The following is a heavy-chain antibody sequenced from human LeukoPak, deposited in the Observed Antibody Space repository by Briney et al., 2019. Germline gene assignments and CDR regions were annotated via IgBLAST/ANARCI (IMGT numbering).Heavy chain of an antibody. Sequence: ASVKVSCKASGYTFTGYYMHWVRQAPGQGLEWMGWINPNSGGTNYAQKFQGRVTMARDTSISTAYMELSRLRSDDTAVYYCARATPIKEYYYYYYMDVWGKGTTVTISS. V-gene: IGHV1-2*02. CDR3: ARATPIKEYYYYYYMDV. D-gene: IGHD4-23*01. CDR1: GYTFTGYY. CDR2: INPNSGGT. J-gene: IGHJ6*03.